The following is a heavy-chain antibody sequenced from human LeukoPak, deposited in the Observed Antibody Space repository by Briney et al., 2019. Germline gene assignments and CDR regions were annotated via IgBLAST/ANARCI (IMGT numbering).Heavy chain of an antibody. CDR3: AKLPSRTVTTLNDY. CDR1: GFTFSSYA. V-gene: IGHV3-23*01. D-gene: IGHD4-11*01. CDR2: ISGSGGST. Sequence: GGSLRLSCAASGFTFSSYAMSWVRQAPGKGLEWVSAISGSGGSTYYADSVKGRFTISRDNSKNTLYLQMNSLRAEDTAVYYCAKLPSRTVTTLNDYWGQGTLVTVSS. J-gene: IGHJ4*02.